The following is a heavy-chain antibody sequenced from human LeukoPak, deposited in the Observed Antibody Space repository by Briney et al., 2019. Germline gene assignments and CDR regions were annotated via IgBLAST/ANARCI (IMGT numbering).Heavy chain of an antibody. D-gene: IGHD1-26*01. J-gene: IGHJ3*02. Sequence: PSETLSLTCDVSGYSISSGYYWGWTRQPPGKGLEFIGSMYNSGSTYYNPSLKSRVNISVDTSKNQFSLKLSSVTAADTAVYYCARHGGSNHIQRTFDIWGQGTMVTVSS. V-gene: IGHV4-38-2*01. CDR1: GYSISSGYY. CDR2: MYNSGST. CDR3: ARHGGSNHIQRTFDI.